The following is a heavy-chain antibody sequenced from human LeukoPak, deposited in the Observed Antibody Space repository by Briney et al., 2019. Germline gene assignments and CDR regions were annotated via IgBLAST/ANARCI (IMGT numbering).Heavy chain of an antibody. D-gene: IGHD1-26*01. CDR2: IYYSGSN. CDR1: GGSISSYY. V-gene: IGHV4-59*01. Sequence: PSETLSLTCTVSGGSISSYYWSWIRQPPGKGLEWIGYIYYSGSNNYNPSLKSRVTISVDPSKNQFSLKLSSVTAADTAVDYCARDSPLGPLWFDPWGQGTLVTVSS. J-gene: IGHJ5*02. CDR3: ARDSPLGPLWFDP.